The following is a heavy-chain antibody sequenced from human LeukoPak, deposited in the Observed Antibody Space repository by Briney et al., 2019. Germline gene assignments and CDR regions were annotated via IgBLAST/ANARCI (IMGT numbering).Heavy chain of an antibody. CDR2: IYYSGST. V-gene: IGHV4-39*07. Sequence: SETLSLTCSVSGGSISSISYYWSWVRQPPGKGLEWIGSIYYSGSTYYNPSLKSRVTISMDMSKNQFSLRLTSVTAADTAMYHCARDEHLYCSGGSCYRQGFWFDPWGQGTLVTVSS. J-gene: IGHJ5*02. D-gene: IGHD2-15*01. CDR3: ARDEHLYCSGGSCYRQGFWFDP. CDR1: GGSISSISYY.